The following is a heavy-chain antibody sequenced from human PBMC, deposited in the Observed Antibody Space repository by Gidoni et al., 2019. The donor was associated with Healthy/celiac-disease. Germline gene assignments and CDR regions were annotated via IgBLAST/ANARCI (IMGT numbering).Heavy chain of an antibody. CDR3: AKLLVPAATTVECFDY. CDR2: ISGSGGST. CDR1: GFTFSSYA. Sequence: EVQLLESGGGLVQPGGSLSLSCAASGFTFSSYAMSWVRQAPGKGLEWVSAISGSGGSTYYADSVKGRFTISRDNSKNTLYLQMNSLRAEDTAVYYCAKLLVPAATTVECFDYWGQGTLVTVSS. J-gene: IGHJ4*02. D-gene: IGHD2-2*01. V-gene: IGHV3-23*01.